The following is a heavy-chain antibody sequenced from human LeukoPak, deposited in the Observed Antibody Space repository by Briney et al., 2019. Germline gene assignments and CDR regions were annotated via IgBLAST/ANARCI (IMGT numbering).Heavy chain of an antibody. J-gene: IGHJ3*02. V-gene: IGHV1-2*02. CDR2: INPNTGGT. CDR3: ARDMGDRDAFDI. Sequence: GASVKVSCKASGYTFTGYYMHWVRQAPGQGLEWMGWINPNTGGTNYAQKFKGRVTLTRDTSISTAYMELSRLRSDDTAMYHCARDMGDRDAFDIWGQGTMVTVSS. D-gene: IGHD3-16*01. CDR1: GYTFTGYY.